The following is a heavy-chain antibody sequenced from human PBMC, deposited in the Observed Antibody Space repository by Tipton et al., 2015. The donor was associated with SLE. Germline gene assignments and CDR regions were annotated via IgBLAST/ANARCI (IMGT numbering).Heavy chain of an antibody. CDR3: ARAPPYSNYVFDL. V-gene: IGHV4-30-2*01. Sequence: GLVKPSETLSLTCTVSGDSISSGGYSWSWIRQPPGKGLEWIGYIYHSGSTYYNPSLKSRVTISVDTSKNQFSLKLTSVTAADTAVYYCARAPPYSNYVFDLWGRGTLVTVSS. CDR2: IYHSGST. D-gene: IGHD4-11*01. J-gene: IGHJ2*01. CDR1: GDSISSGGYS.